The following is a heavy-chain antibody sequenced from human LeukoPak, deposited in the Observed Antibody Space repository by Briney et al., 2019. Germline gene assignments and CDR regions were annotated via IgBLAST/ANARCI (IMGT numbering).Heavy chain of an antibody. D-gene: IGHD3-9*01. J-gene: IGHJ3*02. CDR1: GGSISSYY. CDR3: ARDSYYDILTGPGGEGYAFGI. CDR2: MYYSGST. V-gene: IGHV4-59*01. Sequence: PSETLSLTCTVSGGSISSYYWSWIRQPPGKGLEWIGYMYYSGSTNYNPSLKSRVTISVDTSKNQFSLKLSSVTAADTAVYYCARDSYYDILTGPGGEGYAFGIWGQGTMVTVSS.